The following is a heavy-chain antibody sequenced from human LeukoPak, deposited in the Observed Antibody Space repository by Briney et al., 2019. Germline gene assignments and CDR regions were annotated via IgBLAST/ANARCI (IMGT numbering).Heavy chain of an antibody. D-gene: IGHD5-18*01. J-gene: IGHJ2*01. CDR1: GGTFSSYA. CDR2: INPIFGTA. Sequence: ASVKVSCKASGGTFSSYAISWVRQAPGQGLEWMGGINPIFGTANYAQKFQGRVTITADESTSTAYMELSSLRSEDTAVYYCARTTAMVTPGYFDLWGRGTLVTVSS. CDR3: ARTTAMVTPGYFDL. V-gene: IGHV1-69*13.